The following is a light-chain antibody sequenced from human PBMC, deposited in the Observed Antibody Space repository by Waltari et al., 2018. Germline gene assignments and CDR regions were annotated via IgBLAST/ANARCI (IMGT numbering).Light chain of an antibody. CDR2: WAS. CDR3: QQYYSTPS. V-gene: IGKV4-1*01. CDR1: QSVLFTSNNKNY. Sequence: DIVMTQSPDSLAESLGEKATINCKSSQSVLFTSNNKNYLAWYQQKPGQPPKLLIYWASTRDSGVPDRFSGSGSGTDFSLTISSLQAEDVAVYYCQQYYSTPSFGQGTKLAI. J-gene: IGKJ2*01.